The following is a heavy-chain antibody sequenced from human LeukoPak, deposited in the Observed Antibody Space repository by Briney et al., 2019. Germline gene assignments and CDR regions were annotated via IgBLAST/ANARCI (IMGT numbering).Heavy chain of an antibody. CDR1: GGSISSSNYY. Sequence: SETLSLTCTVSGGSISSSNYYWGWIRQPPGKGLEWIGIIYYSENTYYNPSLKSRVTISVDASKNQFSLKLSSVTAADTAVYYCAGSSAQASDAFDICGLGPMAPVSP. V-gene: IGHV4-39*01. J-gene: IGHJ3*02. CDR2: IYYSENT. D-gene: IGHD3-22*01. CDR3: AGSSAQASDAFDI.